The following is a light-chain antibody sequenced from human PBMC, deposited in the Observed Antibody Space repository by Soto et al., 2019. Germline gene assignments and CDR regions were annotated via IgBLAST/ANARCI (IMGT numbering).Light chain of an antibody. CDR1: QSVSNN. CDR2: GAS. V-gene: IGKV3-15*01. Sequence: EIVMTQSPATLSVSPGDSATLSCRASQSVSNNLTWYQQKPGQPPRLLIYGASTRATGVPDRFSGSGSGTHLTIKISSLEPADLSVSSCTQHGSTLTVGGRPKV. CDR3: TQHGSTLT. J-gene: IGKJ4*01.